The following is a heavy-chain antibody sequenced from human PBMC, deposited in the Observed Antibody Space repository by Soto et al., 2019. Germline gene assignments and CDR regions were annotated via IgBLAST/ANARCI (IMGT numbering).Heavy chain of an antibody. CDR2: INPKTAAT. D-gene: IGHD1-26*01. CDR1: GYSFSDYF. Sequence: ASVKVSCKPSGYSFSDYFIQWVRQAPGQGLEWVAWINPKTAATNYAKKFQGRVSVTWDTPSTTAYMELTSLRPDDTAVYYCARIKWGLNYYNGMDVWGQGTTVTVSS. J-gene: IGHJ6*02. CDR3: ARIKWGLNYYNGMDV. V-gene: IGHV1-2*02.